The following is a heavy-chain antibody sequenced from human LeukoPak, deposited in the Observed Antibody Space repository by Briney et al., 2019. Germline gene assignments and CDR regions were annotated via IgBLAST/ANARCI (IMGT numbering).Heavy chain of an antibody. CDR2: IYYSGST. V-gene: IGHV4-31*03. CDR1: GGSISSGGYY. CDR3: ARDLTSAFDI. J-gene: IGHJ3*02. D-gene: IGHD3-16*01. Sequence: SETLSLTCTVSGGSISSGGYYWSWIRQHPGKGLEWIGYIYYSGSTYYNPSLKSRVTISVDTSKNQFSLKLSSVTAADTAVYYCARDLTSAFDIWGQGTMLTVSS.